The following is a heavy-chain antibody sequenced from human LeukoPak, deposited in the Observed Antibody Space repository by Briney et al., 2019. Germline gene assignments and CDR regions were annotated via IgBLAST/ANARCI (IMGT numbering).Heavy chain of an antibody. D-gene: IGHD6-13*01. CDR2: IYYSGST. Sequence: PSETLSLTCTVSGGSISSYYWSWIRQPPGKGLEWIGYIYYSGSTNYNPSLKSRVTISVDTSKNQFSLKLSSVTAADTAVYYCARGDSSSWEPDYWGQGTLVTVSS. CDR1: GGSISSYY. J-gene: IGHJ4*02. V-gene: IGHV4-59*01. CDR3: ARGDSSSWEPDY.